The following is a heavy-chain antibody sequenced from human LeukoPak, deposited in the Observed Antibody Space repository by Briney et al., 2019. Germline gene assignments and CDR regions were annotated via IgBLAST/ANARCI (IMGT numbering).Heavy chain of an antibody. CDR3: AKDMPQRWLGYYFDY. J-gene: IGHJ4*02. D-gene: IGHD5-24*01. Sequence: GGSLALSCAASGFTFDDYAMHWVRQAPGRGLEWVSGISWNSGSIGYADSVKGRFTISRDNAKNFLYLQMNSPRAEDTALYYCAKDMPQRWLGYYFDYWGQGTLVTVSS. CDR2: ISWNSGSI. V-gene: IGHV3-9*01. CDR1: GFTFDDYA.